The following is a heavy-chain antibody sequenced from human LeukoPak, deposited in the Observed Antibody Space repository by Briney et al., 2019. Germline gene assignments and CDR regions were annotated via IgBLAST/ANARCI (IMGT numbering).Heavy chain of an antibody. Sequence: SETLSLTCTVSGGSISSYYWSWIRQPPGKGLEWIGYIYYSGSTNYNPSLKSRVTISVDTSKNQFSLKLSSVTAADTAVYYCARVRYDILTGYYGDAFDIWGQGTMATVSS. CDR2: IYYSGST. D-gene: IGHD3-9*01. J-gene: IGHJ3*02. CDR1: GGSISSYY. V-gene: IGHV4-59*01. CDR3: ARVRYDILTGYYGDAFDI.